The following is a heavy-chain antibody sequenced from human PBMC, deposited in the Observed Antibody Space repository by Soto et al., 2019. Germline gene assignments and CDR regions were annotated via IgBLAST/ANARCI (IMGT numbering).Heavy chain of an antibody. V-gene: IGHV3-15*07. J-gene: IGHJ4*02. CDR1: GFTFSNAW. Sequence: GGSLRLSCAASGFTFSNAWMNWVRQAPGKGLEWVGRIKSKTDGGTTDYAAPVKGRFTISRDDSKNTLYLQMNSLKTEDTAVYYCTTELLLWFGELPDYWGQGTLVTVSS. D-gene: IGHD3-10*01. CDR2: IKSKTDGGTT. CDR3: TTELLLWFGELPDY.